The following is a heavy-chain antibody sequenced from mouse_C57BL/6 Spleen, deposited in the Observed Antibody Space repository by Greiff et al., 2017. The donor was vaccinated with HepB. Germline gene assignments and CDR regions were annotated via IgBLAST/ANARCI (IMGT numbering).Heavy chain of an antibody. D-gene: IGHD1-1*01. CDR1: GYTFTSYW. CDR3: AYYYGSSYDFDY. Sequence: QVQLQQPGAELVKPGASVKMSCKASGYTFTSYWITWVKQRPGQGLEWIGDIYPGSGSTNYNEKFKSKATLTVDTSSSTAYMQLSSLTSEDSAVYYCAYYYGSSYDFDYWGKGTTLTVSS. J-gene: IGHJ2*01. V-gene: IGHV1-55*01. CDR2: IYPGSGST.